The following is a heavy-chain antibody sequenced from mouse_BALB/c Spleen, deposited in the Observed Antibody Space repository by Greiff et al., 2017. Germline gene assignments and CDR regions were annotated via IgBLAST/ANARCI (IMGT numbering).Heavy chain of an antibody. CDR2: ISSGSSTI. V-gene: IGHV5-17*02. J-gene: IGHJ2*01. CDR3: ARSPFDY. CDR1: GFTFSSFG. Sequence: EVHLVESGGGLVQPGGSRKLSCAASGFTFSSFGMHWVRQAPAKGLEWVAYISSGSSTIYYADTVKGRFTISKDNPKNTLFLQMTSLRSEDTAMYYCARSPFDYWGQGTTLTVSS.